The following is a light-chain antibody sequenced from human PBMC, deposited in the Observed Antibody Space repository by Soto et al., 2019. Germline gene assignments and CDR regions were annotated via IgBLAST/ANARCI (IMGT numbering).Light chain of an antibody. Sequence: DIVMTQSPDSLAVSLVERATINCKSSQSVFLNSINKNYLAWYQQKPGQPPKLLIYWASTRESGVPDRFSGSGSGTDFTLTISSLQAEDVAFYYCQQYYNIPPTFGQGTKVEI. CDR2: WAS. CDR1: QSVFLNSINKNY. V-gene: IGKV4-1*01. J-gene: IGKJ1*01. CDR3: QQYYNIPPT.